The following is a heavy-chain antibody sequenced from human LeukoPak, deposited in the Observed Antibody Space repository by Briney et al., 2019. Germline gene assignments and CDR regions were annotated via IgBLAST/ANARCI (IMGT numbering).Heavy chain of an antibody. CDR1: GGSISSGGYY. CDR2: IYHSGST. D-gene: IGHD6-13*01. Sequence: SQTLSLTCTVSGGSISSGGYYWSWIRQPPGKGLEWIGYIYHSGSTYYNPSLKSRVTISVDTSKNQFSLKLSSVTAADTAVYYCARLIAAAGFDYWGQGTLVTVSS. J-gene: IGHJ4*02. CDR3: ARLIAAAGFDY. V-gene: IGHV4-30-2*05.